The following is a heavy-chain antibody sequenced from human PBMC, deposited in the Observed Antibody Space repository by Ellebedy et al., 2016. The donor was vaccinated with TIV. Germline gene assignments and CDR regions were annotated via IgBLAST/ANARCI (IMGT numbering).Heavy chain of an antibody. J-gene: IGHJ5*02. Sequence: GGSLRLSXAASGFTFDDYAMHWVRQAPGKGLEWVSGISWNSGSTGYADSVKGRFTISRDSSKNTLYLQMKSLRVEDTAIYHCAKGYSIGRYVGWFDPWGQGTQVTVSS. CDR3: AKGYSIGRYVGWFDP. D-gene: IGHD3-22*01. V-gene: IGHV3-9*01. CDR2: ISWNSGST. CDR1: GFTFDDYA.